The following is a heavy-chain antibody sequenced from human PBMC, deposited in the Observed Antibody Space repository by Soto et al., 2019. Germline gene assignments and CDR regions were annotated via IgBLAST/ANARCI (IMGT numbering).Heavy chain of an antibody. D-gene: IGHD3-3*01. V-gene: IGHV4-59*01. CDR1: GGSISSYY. CDR2: IYYSGST. CDR3: ASCSYDFWSGYPYYFDY. J-gene: IGHJ4*02. Sequence: SETLSLTCTVSGGSISSYYWSWIRQPPGKGLEWIGYIYYSGSTNYNPSLKSRVTISVDTSKNQFSLKLSPVTAADTAVYYCASCSYDFWSGYPYYFDYWGQGTLVTVSS.